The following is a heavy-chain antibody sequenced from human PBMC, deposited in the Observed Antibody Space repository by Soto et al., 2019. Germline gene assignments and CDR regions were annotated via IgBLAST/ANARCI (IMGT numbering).Heavy chain of an antibody. J-gene: IGHJ5*02. CDR2: ISSSGTSI. Sequence: QVQLVESGGALVKPGGSLRLSCAASGFTFRDYYMTWIRQAPGKGLEWISYISSSGTSIYYADSVKGRFTISRDNAKNSLYLQINSLRAEATAVYYCARAGWQLLAWSDPWGQGNRVTVSS. CDR3: ARAGWQLLAWSDP. CDR1: GFTFRDYY. D-gene: IGHD2-15*01. V-gene: IGHV3-11*01.